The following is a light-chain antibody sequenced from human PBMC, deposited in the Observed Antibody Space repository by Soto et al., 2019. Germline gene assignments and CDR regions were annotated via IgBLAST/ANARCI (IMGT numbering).Light chain of an antibody. CDR2: DVD. Sequence: QSVLTQPPSASESPGQSVTISCSGTIGDVGGYYYVSWYQHHPGRAPKLLIYDVDKRPPGVPSRFSGSKSGNTASLTVSGLQADDEADYYCLSYGSNNNYVFGTGTKLTVL. V-gene: IGLV2-8*01. CDR3: LSYGSNNNYV. CDR1: IGDVGGYYY. J-gene: IGLJ1*01.